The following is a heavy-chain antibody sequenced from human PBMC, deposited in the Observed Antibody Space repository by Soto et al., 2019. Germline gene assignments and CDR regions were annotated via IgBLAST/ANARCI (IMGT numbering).Heavy chain of an antibody. CDR1: GGTFSSYT. V-gene: IGHV1-69*02. CDR3: ARAGYCSSTSGLNGGANYYYYYMDV. J-gene: IGHJ6*03. Sequence: QVQLVQSGAEVKKPGSSVKVSCKASGGTFSSYTISWVRQAPGQGLEWMGRIIPILGIANYAQKFQGRVTITADKSTSTAYMELSSLRSEDTAVYSDARAGYCSSTSGLNGGANYYYYYMDVWGNGTTVTVAS. D-gene: IGHD2-2*03. CDR2: IIPILGIA.